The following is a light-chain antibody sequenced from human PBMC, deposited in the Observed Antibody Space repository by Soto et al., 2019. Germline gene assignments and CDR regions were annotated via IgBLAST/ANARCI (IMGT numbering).Light chain of an antibody. CDR2: EGS. Sequence: SALTQPASVSGAPGQSITISVTGTSSDVGSYNLVSWYQQHPGKAPKLMIYEGSKRPSGVSNRFSGSKSGNTASLTISGPQAEDEADYYCCSYAGSSTYVVFGGGTKLTVL. CDR3: CSYAGSSTYVV. CDR1: SSDVGSYNL. J-gene: IGLJ2*01. V-gene: IGLV2-23*01.